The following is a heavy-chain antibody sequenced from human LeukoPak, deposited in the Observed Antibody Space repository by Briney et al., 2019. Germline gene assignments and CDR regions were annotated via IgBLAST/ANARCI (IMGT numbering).Heavy chain of an antibody. CDR3: VKDGLGGGYIYGYFDY. D-gene: IGHD5-18*01. V-gene: IGHV3-64D*06. CDR2: ISSNGGST. Sequence: GGPLRLSCSASGFTFSSYAMHWVRQAPGKGLEYVSAISSNGGSTYYPDSVKGRFTISRDNSKNTLFLQMSRLRAEDTAVYYCVKDGLGGGYIYGYFDYWGQGTRVTVSS. CDR1: GFTFSSYA. J-gene: IGHJ4*02.